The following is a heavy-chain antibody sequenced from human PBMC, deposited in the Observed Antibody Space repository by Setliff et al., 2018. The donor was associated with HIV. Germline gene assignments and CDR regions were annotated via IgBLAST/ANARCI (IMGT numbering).Heavy chain of an antibody. V-gene: IGHV4-39*01. Sequence: SETLSLTYTVSGDSLTSANSYWGWIRQPPGKGLEWIGSIYYSGSPYYSPSFKSRVTMSVDTSKNQFSLKINSVTAADPALYYCASPPAEYSVRGVPALFEFWGLGALVTVSS. CDR3: ASPPAEYSVRGVPALFEF. J-gene: IGHJ4*02. D-gene: IGHD3-10*01. CDR1: GDSLTSANSY. CDR2: IYYSGSP.